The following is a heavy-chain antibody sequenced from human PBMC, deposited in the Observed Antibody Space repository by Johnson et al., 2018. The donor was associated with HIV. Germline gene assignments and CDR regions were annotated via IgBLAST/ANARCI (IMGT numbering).Heavy chain of an antibody. J-gene: IGHJ3*02. CDR2: INWNGAST. Sequence: VQLVESGGGLVQPGGSLRLSCAASGFTFSDYYMSWVRQVPGKGLEWVSGINWNGASTGYADSVKGRFTISRDNAEDSLYLQMNSLRAEDTAVYYCAREPGSSSRLGAFDIWGQGTMVTVSS. V-gene: IGHV3-20*04. CDR1: GFTFSDYY. CDR3: AREPGSSSRLGAFDI. D-gene: IGHD6-13*01.